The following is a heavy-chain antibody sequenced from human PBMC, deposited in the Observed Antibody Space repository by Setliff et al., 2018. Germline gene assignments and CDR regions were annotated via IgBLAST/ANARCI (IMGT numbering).Heavy chain of an antibody. J-gene: IGHJ3*02. V-gene: IGHV4-59*01. CDR3: SRDGMERHLDAFEI. CDR1: GGSISSYC. D-gene: IGHD1-1*01. CDR2: IYHSGTT. Sequence: SETLSLTCTVSGGSISSYCWSWIRQTPGKGLEWIGYIYHSGTTNYNPPLKSRVTMSVGTSRNHFSLNLTSVTAADTAVYYCSRDGMERHLDAFEIWGQGTLVTVSS.